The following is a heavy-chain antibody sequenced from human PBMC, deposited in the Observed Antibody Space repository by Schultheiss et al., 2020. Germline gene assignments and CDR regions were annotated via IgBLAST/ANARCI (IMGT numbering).Heavy chain of an antibody. CDR1: GYTFTGYY. CDR3: ARDGDYYYYGMYV. D-gene: IGHD3-16*01. CDR2: INPNSGGT. V-gene: IGHV1-2*06. J-gene: IGHJ6*02. Sequence: ASVKVSCKASGYTFTGYYMHWVRQAPGQGLEWMGRINPNSGGTNYAQKFQGRVTMTRDTSISTAYMELSRLRSDDTAVYYCARDGDYYYYGMYVWGQGTTVTVSS.